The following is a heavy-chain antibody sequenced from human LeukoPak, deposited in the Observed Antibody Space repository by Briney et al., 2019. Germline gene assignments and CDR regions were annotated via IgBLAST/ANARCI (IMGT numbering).Heavy chain of an antibody. CDR1: GFTFSSYS. D-gene: IGHD4-17*01. CDR3: ARGTVTVYYYYYMDV. J-gene: IGHJ6*03. Sequence: GGSLRLSCAASGFTFSSYSMNWVRQAPGKGLEWVSYISSSSSTMYYADSVKGRFTISRDNAKNSLYLQMNSLRAEDTAVYYCARGTVTVYYYYYMDVWGKGTTVTISS. CDR2: ISSSSSTM. V-gene: IGHV3-48*04.